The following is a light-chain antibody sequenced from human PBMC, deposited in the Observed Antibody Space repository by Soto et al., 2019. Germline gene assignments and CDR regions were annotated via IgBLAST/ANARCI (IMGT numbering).Light chain of an antibody. J-gene: IGKJ1*01. CDR3: HQYDSYSSE. V-gene: IGKV1-39*01. CDR2: AAS. CDR1: QSISSY. Sequence: DIQMTQSPSSLSASVGDRVTITCRASQSISSYLNWYQQKPGKAPKLLIYAASSLQSGVPSRFSGSGSGTDFTLTISSLQPEDFATYYCHQYDSYSSEFGQGTKVEIK.